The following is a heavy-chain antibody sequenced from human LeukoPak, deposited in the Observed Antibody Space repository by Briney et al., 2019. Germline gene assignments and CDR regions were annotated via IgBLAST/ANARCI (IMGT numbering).Heavy chain of an antibody. V-gene: IGHV1-18*01. J-gene: IGHJ6*03. CDR2: ISAYNGNT. CDR3: ARGCPRTPGIATNYYYYYYMDV. D-gene: IGHD6-13*01. Sequence: VASVKVSCKASGYTFTSYGISWVRQAPGQGLEWMGWISAYNGNTNYAQKLQGRVTMTRDTSISTAYMELSRLRSDDTAVYYCARGCPRTPGIATNYYYYYYMDVWGKGTTVTVSS. CDR1: GYTFTSYG.